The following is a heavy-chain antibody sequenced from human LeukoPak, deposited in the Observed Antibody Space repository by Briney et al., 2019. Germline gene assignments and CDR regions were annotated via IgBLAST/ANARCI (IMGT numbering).Heavy chain of an antibody. CDR2: INPGGGST. CDR3: ARDGYYDSSGYYYFGAFDI. CDR1: GYTFTSYY. D-gene: IGHD3-22*01. J-gene: IGHJ3*02. Sequence: ASVKVSCKASGYTFTSYYMHWVRQAPGQGLEWMGIINPGGGSTSYAQKFQGRVTMTRDTSTSTVYMELSSLRSEDTAVYYCARDGYYDSSGYYYFGAFDIWGQGTMVTVSS. V-gene: IGHV1-46*01.